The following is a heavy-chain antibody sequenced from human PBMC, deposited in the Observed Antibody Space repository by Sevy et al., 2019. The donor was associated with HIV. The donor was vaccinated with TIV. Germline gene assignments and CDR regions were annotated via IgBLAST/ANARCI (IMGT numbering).Heavy chain of an antibody. J-gene: IGHJ4*02. CDR3: ARADCSGGSCYSLAY. V-gene: IGHV1-18*01. CDR1: GYTFTSYR. D-gene: IGHD2-15*01. CDR2: ISAHNGDT. Sequence: ASVKVSCKTSGYTFTSYRITWVRQAPGQGLEWMGWISAHNGDTNYAQKLQGRVTMISETSTSTAYMVLRSLRSDDTALYYCARADCSGGSCYSLAYWGQGTLVTVSS.